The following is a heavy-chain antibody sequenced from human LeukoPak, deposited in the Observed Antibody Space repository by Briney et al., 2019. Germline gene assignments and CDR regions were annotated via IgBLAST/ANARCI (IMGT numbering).Heavy chain of an antibody. CDR3: ARANFLYCSSTTCLFDY. CDR2: INPNSGDT. Sequence: GASVKVSCKPSGYTFTDYYLHWVRQAPGQGFEWMGWINPNSGDTNYAQKFQGRVTMTRDTSISTAHMEMSRLRSDDTAVYYCARANFLYCSSTTCLFDYWGQGTLVTVSS. CDR1: GYTFTDYY. V-gene: IGHV1-2*02. J-gene: IGHJ4*02. D-gene: IGHD2-2*01.